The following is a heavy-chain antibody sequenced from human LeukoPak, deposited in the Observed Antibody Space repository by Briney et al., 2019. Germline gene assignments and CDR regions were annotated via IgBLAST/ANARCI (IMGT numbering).Heavy chain of an antibody. CDR3: ARGTTYYYDSSGYYPGDY. CDR1: GFTFSSYS. V-gene: IGHV3-48*01. D-gene: IGHD3-22*01. Sequence: GGSLRLSCAASGFTFSSYSMNWVRQAPGKGLEWVSYISSSSSTIYYADSVKGRFTISRDNANNSLYLQMNSLRAEDTAVYYCARGTTYYYDSSGYYPGDYWGQGTLVTVSS. J-gene: IGHJ4*02. CDR2: ISSSSSTI.